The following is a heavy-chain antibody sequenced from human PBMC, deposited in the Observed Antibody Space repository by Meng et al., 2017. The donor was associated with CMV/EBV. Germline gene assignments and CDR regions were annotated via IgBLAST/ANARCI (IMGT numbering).Heavy chain of an antibody. Sequence: SVKVSCKASGGTFSSYAISWVRQAPGQGLEGMGGIIPIFGTANYAQKFQGRVTITTDESTSTAYMELSSLRSEDTAVYYCARSLIVATTAFDYWGQGTLVTVSS. D-gene: IGHD5-12*01. CDR2: IIPIFGTA. CDR3: ARSLIVATTAFDY. J-gene: IGHJ4*02. CDR1: GGTFSSYA. V-gene: IGHV1-69*05.